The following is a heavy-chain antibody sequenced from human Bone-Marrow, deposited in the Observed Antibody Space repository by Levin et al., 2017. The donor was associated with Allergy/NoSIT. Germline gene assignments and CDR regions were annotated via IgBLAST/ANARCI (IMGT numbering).Heavy chain of an antibody. Sequence: SQTLSLPCTVSGGSIRSSLYYWGWLRQPPGKGLEWIGSINYSGNTFHNPSLKSRVTVSVDTSKNQFSLNLTSVTAADTAVYYCARDFREVIVATMTGAFDVWGQGRMVTVSS. CDR1: GGSIRSSLYY. V-gene: IGHV4-39*07. D-gene: IGHD5-12*01. J-gene: IGHJ3*01. CDR3: ARDFREVIVATMTGAFDV. CDR2: INYSGNT.